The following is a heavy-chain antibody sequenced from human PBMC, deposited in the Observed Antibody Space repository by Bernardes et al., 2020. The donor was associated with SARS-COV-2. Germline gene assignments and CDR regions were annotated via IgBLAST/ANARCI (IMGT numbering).Heavy chain of an antibody. CDR1: GFTFDDYA. J-gene: IGHJ4*02. V-gene: IGHV3-9*01. Sequence: GGSLRLSCAASGFTFDDYAMHWVRQAPGKGLEWVSVITWNSGRIGYADSVKGRFTISRDNAKNSLYLQMNSLRVEDTALYYCAKDRGLSGDRYFDDWGQGTLVTVSS. CDR2: ITWNSGRI. CDR3: AKDRGLSGDRYFDD. D-gene: IGHD7-27*01.